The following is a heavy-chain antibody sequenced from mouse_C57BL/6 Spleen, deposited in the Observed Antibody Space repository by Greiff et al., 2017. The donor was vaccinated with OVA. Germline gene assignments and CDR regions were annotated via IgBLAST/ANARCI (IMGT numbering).Heavy chain of an antibody. Sequence: EVQRVESGEGLVKPGGSLKLSCAASGFTFSSYAMSWVRQTPEKRLEWVAYISSGGDYIYYADTVKGRFTISRDNARNTLYLQMSSLKSEDTAMYYCTRGDYDWFAYWGQGTLVTVSA. D-gene: IGHD2-4*01. CDR2: ISSGGDYI. V-gene: IGHV5-9-1*02. J-gene: IGHJ3*01. CDR1: GFTFSSYA. CDR3: TRGDYDWFAY.